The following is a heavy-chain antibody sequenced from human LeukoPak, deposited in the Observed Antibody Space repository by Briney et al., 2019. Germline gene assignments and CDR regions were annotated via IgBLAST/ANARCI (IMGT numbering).Heavy chain of an antibody. J-gene: IGHJ4*02. CDR3: AKDFSAGY. D-gene: IGHD6-25*01. CDR2: ISGNGGST. CDR1: GFTFSSSA. Sequence: PGGSLRLSCAASGFTFSSSAMSWVRQAPGKGLEWVSGISGNGGSTYYADSVRGRFTISRDNSKNTLYLQMNSLRAEDTAVYYCAKDFSAGYWGQGTLVTVSS. V-gene: IGHV3-23*01.